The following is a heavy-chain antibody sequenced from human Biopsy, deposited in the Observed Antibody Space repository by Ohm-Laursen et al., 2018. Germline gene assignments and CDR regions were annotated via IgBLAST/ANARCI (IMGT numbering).Heavy chain of an antibody. CDR3: ARMPHFDY. V-gene: IGHV4-4*07. Sequence: GTLSLTCPVTDKSINKYYWSWLRQPAGKGLEYIGRILFSGDTNPDYNPSLKSRVTMSVDTSKNQFSLRLIYVTAADTAVYYCARMPHFDYWGQEILVTVSS. CDR1: DKSINKYY. CDR2: ILFSGDT. J-gene: IGHJ4*02. D-gene: IGHD2-2*01.